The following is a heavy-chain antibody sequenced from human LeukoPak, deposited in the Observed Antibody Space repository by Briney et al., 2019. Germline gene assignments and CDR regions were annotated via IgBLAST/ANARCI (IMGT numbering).Heavy chain of an antibody. Sequence: ASVKVSCKASGGTFSSYAISWVRQAPGQGLEWMGRIIPNLGIANYAQKFQGRVTITADESTSTAYMELSSLRSEDTAVYYCARDLSSGIDSHWGQGTLVTVSS. D-gene: IGHD3-10*01. J-gene: IGHJ4*02. V-gene: IGHV1-69*04. CDR2: IIPNLGIA. CDR3: ARDLSSGIDSH. CDR1: GGTFSSYA.